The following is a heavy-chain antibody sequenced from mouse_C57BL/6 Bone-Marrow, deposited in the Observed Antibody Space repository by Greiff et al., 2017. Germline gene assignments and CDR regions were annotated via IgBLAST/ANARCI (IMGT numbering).Heavy chain of an antibody. CDR1: GFNIKDDY. V-gene: IGHV14-4*01. Sequence: EVQLQQSGAELVRPGASVKLSCTASGFNIKDDYMHWVKQRPEQGLEWLGWIDPENGDTEYASQFQGKATITADTSSNTAYLQLSRLTSEDTAVYYCTTDYYGSSYGDWYFDVWGTGTTVTVSS. CDR2: IDPENGDT. CDR3: TTDYYGSSYGDWYFDV. D-gene: IGHD1-1*01. J-gene: IGHJ1*03.